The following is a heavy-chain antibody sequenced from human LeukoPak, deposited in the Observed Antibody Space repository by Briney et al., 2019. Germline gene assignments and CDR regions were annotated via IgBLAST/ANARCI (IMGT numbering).Heavy chain of an antibody. Sequence: PGGSLRLSCAASGFTFSSYAMHWVRQAPGKGLEWVAVISYDGSNKYYADSVKGRFTISRDNSKSTLYLQMNSLRAEDTAVYYCARARDSGSYFDYWGQGTLATASS. CDR1: GFTFSSYA. V-gene: IGHV3-30-3*01. CDR3: ARARDSGSYFDY. D-gene: IGHD1-26*01. J-gene: IGHJ4*02. CDR2: ISYDGSNK.